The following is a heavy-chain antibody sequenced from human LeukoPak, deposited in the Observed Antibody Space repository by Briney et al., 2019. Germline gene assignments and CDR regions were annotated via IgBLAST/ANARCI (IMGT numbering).Heavy chain of an antibody. CDR1: GFTFSSYW. CDR2: INSDGSST. D-gene: IGHD3-22*01. J-gene: IGHJ1*01. V-gene: IGHV3-74*01. Sequence: PGXSXRLSCAASGFTFSSYWMHWVRQAPGKGLVWVSRINSDGSSTSYADSVKGRFTISREKAKNTLYLQKKRVRDEDTAVYYCARYDYYDSSGYKIAEYFQHWGQGTLVTVSX. CDR3: ARYDYYDSSGYKIAEYFQH.